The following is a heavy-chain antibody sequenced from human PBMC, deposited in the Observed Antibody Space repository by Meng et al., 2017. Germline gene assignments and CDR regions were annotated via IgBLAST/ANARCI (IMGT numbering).Heavy chain of an antibody. CDR3: ARVGSMVRGVMVWYFDL. CDR2: IYYSGST. J-gene: IGHJ2*01. CDR1: GGSISSSSYY. V-gene: IGHV4-39*06. D-gene: IGHD3-10*01. Sequence: SETLSLTCTVSGGSISSSSYYWGWIRQPPGKGLEWIGSIYYSGSTYCNPPLKSRVTISVDTSKNQFPLKLSSVTAADTAVYYCARVGSMVRGVMVWYFDLWGRGTLVTVSS.